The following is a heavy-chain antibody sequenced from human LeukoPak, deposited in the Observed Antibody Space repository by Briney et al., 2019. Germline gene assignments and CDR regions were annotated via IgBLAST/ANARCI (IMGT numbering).Heavy chain of an antibody. Sequence: GGSLRLSCAASGFTFSSYTMNWVRQAPGKGLEWVSSISSGSSYIYYAGSVKGRFTISRDNAKNSLYLQMNSLRVEDTAVYYCATGTEETTVVTPCYWGQGTLVTVSS. V-gene: IGHV3-21*01. CDR2: ISSGSSYI. CDR1: GFTFSSYT. D-gene: IGHD4-23*01. J-gene: IGHJ4*02. CDR3: ATGTEETTVVTPCY.